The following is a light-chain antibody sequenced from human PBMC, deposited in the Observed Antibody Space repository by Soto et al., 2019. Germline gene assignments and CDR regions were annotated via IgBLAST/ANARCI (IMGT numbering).Light chain of an antibody. CDR3: QQYGSSPTVT. J-gene: IGKJ4*01. CDR1: QSVSSSY. Sequence: EIVLTQSPGTLSLSPGERATLSCRAIQSVSSSYLAWYQQKPGQAPRLLIYGASSRATGIPDRFSGSGSGTDFTLTISRLEPEDFAVYYCQQYGSSPTVTFGGGTKVDI. CDR2: GAS. V-gene: IGKV3-20*01.